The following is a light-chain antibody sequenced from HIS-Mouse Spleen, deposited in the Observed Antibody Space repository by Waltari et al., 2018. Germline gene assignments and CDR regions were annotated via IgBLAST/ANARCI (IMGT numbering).Light chain of an antibody. CDR3: QVWDSSSDHRV. CDR2: DDS. J-gene: IGLJ3*02. Sequence: SYVLTQPPSVSVAPGKTARITCGGNNIGSKSVHWYQQKPGQAPVLVVYDDSDRPSGSPEGCSGSNSGNTATLTISRVEAGDEADYYCQVWDSSSDHRVFGGGTKLTVL. CDR1: NIGSKS. V-gene: IGLV3-21*03.